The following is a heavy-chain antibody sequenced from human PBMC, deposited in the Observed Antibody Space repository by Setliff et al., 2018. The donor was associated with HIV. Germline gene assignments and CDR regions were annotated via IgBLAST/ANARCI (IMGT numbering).Heavy chain of an antibody. CDR3: ARLGRAIDDGGSSLRLDF. Sequence: PSETLSLTCVVSDDSFSNYDWTWIRQSPGKALEWIGYISSSGTTTYNPSLRSRVTISIETSNTRFSLWLRSATAADTATYFCARLGRAIDDGGSSLRLDFWGQGILVTVSS. V-gene: IGHV4-4*09. CDR2: ISSSGTT. CDR1: DDSFSNYD. J-gene: IGHJ4*02. D-gene: IGHD2-21*01.